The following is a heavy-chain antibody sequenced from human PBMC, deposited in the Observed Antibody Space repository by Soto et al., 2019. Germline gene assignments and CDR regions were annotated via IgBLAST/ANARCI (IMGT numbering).Heavy chain of an antibody. J-gene: IGHJ6*03. CDR2: IYYSGST. CDR3: ASRGIAARPPGYYYYYYMDV. Sequence: SETLSLTCTVSGGSISSSSYYWGWIRQPPGKGLEWIGSIYYSGSTYYNPSLKSRVTISVDTSKNQFSLKLSSVTAADTAVYYCASRGIAARPPGYYYYYYMDVWGKGTTVTVSS. V-gene: IGHV4-39*01. CDR1: GGSISSSSYY. D-gene: IGHD6-6*01.